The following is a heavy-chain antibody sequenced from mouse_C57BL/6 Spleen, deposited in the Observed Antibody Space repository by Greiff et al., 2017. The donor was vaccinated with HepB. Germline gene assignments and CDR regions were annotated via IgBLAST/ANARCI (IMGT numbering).Heavy chain of an antibody. V-gene: IGHV5-12*01. D-gene: IGHD2-12*01. CDR1: GFTFSDYY. CDR2: ISNGGGST. J-gene: IGHJ4*01. CDR3: ARRLRRYYAMDY. Sequence: VQLQESGGGLVQPGGSLKLSCAASGFTFSDYYMYWVRQTPEKRLEWVAYISNGGGSTYYPDTVKGRFTISRDNAKNTLYLQMSRLKSEDTAMYYCARRLRRYYAMDYWGQGTSVTVSS.